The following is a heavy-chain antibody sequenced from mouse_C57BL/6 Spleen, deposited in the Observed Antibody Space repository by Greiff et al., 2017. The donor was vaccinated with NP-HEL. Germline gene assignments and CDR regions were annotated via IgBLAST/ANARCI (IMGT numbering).Heavy chain of an antibody. D-gene: IGHD2-1*01. CDR2: IDPETGGT. V-gene: IGHV1-15*01. CDR1: GYTFTDYE. Sequence: VQLQQSGAELVRPGASVTLSCKASGYTFTDYEMHWVKQTPVHGLEWIGAIDPETGGTAYNQKFKGKAILTADKSYSTAYMEIRSLTSEDSAVYYWTRRDDGNYLNAMDYLGQGNSVTVSS. J-gene: IGHJ4*01. CDR3: TRRDDGNYLNAMDY.